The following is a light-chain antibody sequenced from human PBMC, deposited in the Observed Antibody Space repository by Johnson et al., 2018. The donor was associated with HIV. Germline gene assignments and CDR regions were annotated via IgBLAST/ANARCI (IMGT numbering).Light chain of an antibody. Sequence: QSVLTQPPSVSAAPGQKVTISCSGSSSNIGNNYVSWYQQLPGTAPKLLIYENNKRPSGIPDRFSGSKSGTSATLGITGLQTGDEADYYCGPWDSSLTAVFGTATKCTAL. CDR2: ENN. J-gene: IGLJ1*01. CDR1: SSNIGNNY. CDR3: GPWDSSLTAV. V-gene: IGLV1-51*02.